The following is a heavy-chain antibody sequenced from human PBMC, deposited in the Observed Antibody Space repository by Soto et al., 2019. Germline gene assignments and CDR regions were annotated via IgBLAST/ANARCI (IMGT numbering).Heavy chain of an antibody. D-gene: IGHD2-2*01. V-gene: IGHV4-59*01. CDR3: AKKRKYCSSTSCYYAFDI. Sequence: PSETLSLTCTVSVGSISIYYWSWIRQPPGKGLEWIGYIYYSGSTNYSPSLKSRVTISVDTSKNQFSLKLSSVTAADTAVYYCAKKRKYCSSTSCYYAFDIWGQGTMVTVSS. CDR1: VGSISIYY. CDR2: IYYSGST. J-gene: IGHJ3*02.